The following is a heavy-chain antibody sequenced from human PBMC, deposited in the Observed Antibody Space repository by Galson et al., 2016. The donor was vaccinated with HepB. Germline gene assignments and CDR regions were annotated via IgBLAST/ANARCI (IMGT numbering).Heavy chain of an antibody. CDR3: ARGGSGYFTPTFLDY. CDR2: IYYSGNT. D-gene: IGHD3-22*01. Sequence: SETLSLTCTVSPGSINTFYWNWIRQPPGKGLEWIGYIYYSGNTNYSPSLKSRVTMSLDPSQNQFSLKLKSVTAADTAVYYCARGGSGYFTPTFLDYWGRGTLVTVSS. J-gene: IGHJ4*02. V-gene: IGHV4-59*12. CDR1: PGSINTFY.